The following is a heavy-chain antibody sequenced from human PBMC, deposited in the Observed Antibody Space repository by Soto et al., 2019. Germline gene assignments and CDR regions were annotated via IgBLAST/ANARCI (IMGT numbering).Heavy chain of an antibody. D-gene: IGHD1-1*01. CDR1: GYTFTSYA. J-gene: IGHJ5*02. CDR2: INAGNGNT. CDR3: ARCTGTTLNWFDP. Sequence: ASVKVSCKASGYTFTSYAMHWVRQAPGQRLEWMGWINAGNGNTKYSQKFQGRVTITRDTSASTAHMELSSLRSEDTAVYYCARCTGTTLNWFDPWGQGTLVTVSS. V-gene: IGHV1-3*01.